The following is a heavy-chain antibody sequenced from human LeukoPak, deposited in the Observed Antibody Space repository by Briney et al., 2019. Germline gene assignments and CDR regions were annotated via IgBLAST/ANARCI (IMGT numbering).Heavy chain of an antibody. CDR3: AREHPSITMVRGVIIPNWFDP. CDR2: IYYSGIT. V-gene: IGHV4-30-4*01. D-gene: IGHD3-10*01. Sequence: PSETLSLTCTLSVGSLSIGDYYWSWIRQPPGKGLECIGYIYYSGITYYNPALKSRVPISADTSNNQFSLKLSSVTAEHTAVYYCAREHPSITMVRGVIIPNWFDPWGRGTLVTVSS. J-gene: IGHJ5*02. CDR1: VGSLSIGDYY.